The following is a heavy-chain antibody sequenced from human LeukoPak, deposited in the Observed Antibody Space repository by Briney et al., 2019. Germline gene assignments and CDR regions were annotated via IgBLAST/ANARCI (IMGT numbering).Heavy chain of an antibody. V-gene: IGHV4-59*08. J-gene: IGHJ4*02. CDR2: IYYSGST. CDR3: ARGLWFGDENPPYFDY. D-gene: IGHD3-10*01. CDR1: SDSLSTYY. Sequence: SETLSLICTVSSDSLSTYYWNWIRQPPGKGLEWIGYIYYSGSTNYNPSLKSRVTISVDTSRNQFSLKLSSVTAADTAVYYCARGLWFGDENPPYFDYWGQGILVTVSS.